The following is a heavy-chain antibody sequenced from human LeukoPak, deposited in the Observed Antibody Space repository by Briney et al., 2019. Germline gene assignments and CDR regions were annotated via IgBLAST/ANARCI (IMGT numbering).Heavy chain of an antibody. Sequence: PGGSLRLPCAASGFDFSRNWMTWVRQALGKRLEWVSSISSSSSYIYYADSVKGRFTISRDNANNSLYLQMNSLRVEDTAVYYCARVRLGESSIADYWGQGTLVTVSS. CDR3: ARVRLGESSIADY. CDR2: ISSSSSYI. D-gene: IGHD3-16*01. V-gene: IGHV3-21*01. CDR1: GFDFSRNW. J-gene: IGHJ4*02.